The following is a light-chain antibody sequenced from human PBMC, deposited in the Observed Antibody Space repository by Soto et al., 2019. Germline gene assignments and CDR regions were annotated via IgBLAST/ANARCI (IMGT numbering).Light chain of an antibody. CDR2: DVS. V-gene: IGLV2-11*01. CDR3: CSYAGTYTSYV. J-gene: IGLJ1*01. CDR1: SSDVGGYNY. Sequence: QSVLAQPRSVSGSPGQSVTISCTGTSSDVGGYNYVSWYQQHPGKAPKLMSYDVSKRPSGVPDRFSGSKSGNTASLTISGLQAEDEADYYCCSYAGTYTSYVFXTGTKVTVL.